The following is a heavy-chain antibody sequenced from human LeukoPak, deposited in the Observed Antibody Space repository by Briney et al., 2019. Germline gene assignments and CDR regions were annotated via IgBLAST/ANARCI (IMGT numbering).Heavy chain of an antibody. V-gene: IGHV4-59*01. CDR3: ATGYSSTWYYFDY. D-gene: IGHD6-13*01. CDR2: IYHSGST. CDR1: GDSISSYY. Sequence: SETLSLTCTVSGDSISSYYWSWIRQPPGKGLEWSGYIYHSGSTNYNPSLKSRVTISADTSKDQFSLKPASVTATDTDVYYCATGYSSTWYYFDYWGQGTLVTVSS. J-gene: IGHJ4*02.